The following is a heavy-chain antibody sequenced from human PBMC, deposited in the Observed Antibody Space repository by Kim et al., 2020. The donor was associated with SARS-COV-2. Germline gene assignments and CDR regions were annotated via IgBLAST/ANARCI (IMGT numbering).Heavy chain of an antibody. J-gene: IGHJ6*02. D-gene: IGHD3-10*01. CDR2: ISYDGSNK. V-gene: IGHV3-33*05. CDR1: GFTFSSYG. CDR3: ARNYGSGSYGMDV. Sequence: GGSLRLSCAASGFTFSSYGMHWVRQAPGKGLEWVAGISYDGSNKYYADSVKGRFTISRDNSKNTLYLQMNSLRAEDTAVYYCARNYGSGSYGMDVWGQGTTVTVSS.